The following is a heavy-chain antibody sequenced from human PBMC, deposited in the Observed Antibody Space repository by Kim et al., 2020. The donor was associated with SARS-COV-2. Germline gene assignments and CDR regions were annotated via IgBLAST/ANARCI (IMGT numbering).Heavy chain of an antibody. CDR2: INHSGST. Sequence: SETLSLTCAVYGGSFSGYYWSWIRQPPGKGLEWIGEINHSGSTNYNPSLKSRVTISVDTSKNQFSLKLSSVTAADTAVYYCAISIAAAGTIYYGMDVWGQGTTVTVSS. D-gene: IGHD6-13*01. V-gene: IGHV4-34*01. J-gene: IGHJ6*02. CDR1: GGSFSGYY. CDR3: AISIAAAGTIYYGMDV.